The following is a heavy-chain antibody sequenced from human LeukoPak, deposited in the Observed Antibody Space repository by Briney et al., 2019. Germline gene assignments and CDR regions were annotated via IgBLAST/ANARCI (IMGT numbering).Heavy chain of an antibody. CDR2: IKKDGSEK. CDR1: GFTFGSYW. V-gene: IGHV3-7*04. Sequence: GGSLRLSCTASGFTFGSYWMSWVRLTPGKGLEWVANIKKDGSEKYYVDSVKGRFTISRDDAKNSLYLQMNSLRAEDTAVYYCAREGRGLRSPRFGESPRFDSWGQGTLVTVPS. J-gene: IGHJ4*02. D-gene: IGHD3-10*01. CDR3: AREGRGLRSPRFGESPRFDS.